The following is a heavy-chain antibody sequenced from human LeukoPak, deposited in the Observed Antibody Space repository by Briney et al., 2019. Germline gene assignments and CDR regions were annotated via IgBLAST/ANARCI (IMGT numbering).Heavy chain of an antibody. CDR3: AREEAVAGTNEAFDI. J-gene: IGHJ3*02. V-gene: IGHV4-34*01. CDR2: INHSGST. Sequence: KPSETLSLTCAVYGGSFSGYYWSWIRQPPGKGLEWIGEINHSGSTYYNPSLKSRVTISVDTSKNQFSLKLSSVTAADTAVYYCAREEAVAGTNEAFDIWGQGTMVTVSS. D-gene: IGHD6-19*01. CDR1: GGSFSGYY.